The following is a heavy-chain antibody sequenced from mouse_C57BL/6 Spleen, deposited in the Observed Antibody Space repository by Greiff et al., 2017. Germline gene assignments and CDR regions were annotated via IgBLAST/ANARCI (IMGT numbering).Heavy chain of an antibody. CDR2: IDPEDGDT. CDR3: TNYYGSSPAWFAY. D-gene: IGHD1-1*01. Sequence: VQLKESGAELVRPGASVKLSCTASGFNIKDYYMHWVKQRPEQGLEWIGRIDPEDGDTEYAPKFQGKATMTADTSSNTAYLQLSSLTSEDTAVYYCTNYYGSSPAWFAYWGQGTLVTVSA. V-gene: IGHV14-1*01. CDR1: GFNIKDYY. J-gene: IGHJ3*01.